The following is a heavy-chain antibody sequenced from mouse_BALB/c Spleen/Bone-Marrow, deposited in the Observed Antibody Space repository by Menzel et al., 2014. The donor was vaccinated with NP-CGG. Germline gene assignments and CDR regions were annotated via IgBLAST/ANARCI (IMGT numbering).Heavy chain of an antibody. CDR1: GFNIKDTY. Sequence: SGAELVKPGASVKSSCTASGFNIKDTYMHWVKQRPEQGLEWIGRIDPANGNTKYDPKFQGKATITADTSSNTAYLQLSSLTSEDTAVYYCARTLILRYWYFDVWGAGTTVTVSS. J-gene: IGHJ1*01. CDR3: ARTLILRYWYFDV. CDR2: IDPANGNT. V-gene: IGHV14-3*02. D-gene: IGHD1-1*01.